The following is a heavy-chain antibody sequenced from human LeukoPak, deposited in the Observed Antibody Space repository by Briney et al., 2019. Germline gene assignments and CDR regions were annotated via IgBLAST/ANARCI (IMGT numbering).Heavy chain of an antibody. D-gene: IGHD6-19*01. CDR2: IYYSGST. CDR1: GGSISSGGYY. Sequence: SETLSLTCTVSGGSISSGGYYWSWIRQHPGKGLEWIGYIYYSGSTYYNPSLKSRVTISVDTSKNQFSLKLSSVTAADTAVYYCARLGLGDAFDIWGQGTMVTVSS. J-gene: IGHJ3*02. CDR3: ARLGLGDAFDI. V-gene: IGHV4-31*03.